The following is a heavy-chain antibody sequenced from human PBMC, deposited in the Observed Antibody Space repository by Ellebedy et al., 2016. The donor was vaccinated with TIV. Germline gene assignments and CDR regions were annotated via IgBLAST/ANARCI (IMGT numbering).Heavy chain of an antibody. CDR3: AKDSNPNPYPGRFVDS. CDR2: ISGRAESV. Sequence: GESLKISCAASGFTFSNSAFLWVRQGAGKGLDWVAAISGRAESVYYADSVRGRFTISRDNSRDMLYLQMNSLSGEDTAVYYCAKDSNPNPYPGRFVDSWGQGTLVTVSS. D-gene: IGHD3-16*01. CDR1: GFTFSNSA. V-gene: IGHV3-23*01. J-gene: IGHJ5*01.